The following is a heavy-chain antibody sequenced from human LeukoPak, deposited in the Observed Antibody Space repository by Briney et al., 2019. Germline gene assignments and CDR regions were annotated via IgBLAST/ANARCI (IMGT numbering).Heavy chain of an antibody. D-gene: IGHD4-17*01. V-gene: IGHV3-48*03. Sequence: GGSLRLSCAASGFTFSSYEMNWVRQAPGKGLEWVSYISSSGSTIYYADSVKGRFTISRDNAKNSLYLQMNGLRAEDTAVYYCARGGDYGDYFDYWGQGTLVTVSS. J-gene: IGHJ4*02. CDR3: ARGGDYGDYFDY. CDR1: GFTFSSYE. CDR2: ISSSGSTI.